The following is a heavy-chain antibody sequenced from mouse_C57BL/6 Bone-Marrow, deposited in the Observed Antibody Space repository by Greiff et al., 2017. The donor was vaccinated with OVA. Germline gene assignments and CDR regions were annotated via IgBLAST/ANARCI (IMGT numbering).Heavy chain of an antibody. CDR1: GFTFSDFY. J-gene: IGHJ3*01. CDR3: ARDDDGSPFAY. CDR2: SRNKANDYTT. V-gene: IGHV7-1*01. D-gene: IGHD1-1*01. Sequence: DVQLVESGGGLVQSGRSLRLSCATSGFTFSDFYMEWVRQAPGQGLEWIAASRNKANDYTTEYSASVKGRFIVSRDTSQSILYLQMNALRAEDTAIYYCARDDDGSPFAYWGQGTLVTVSA.